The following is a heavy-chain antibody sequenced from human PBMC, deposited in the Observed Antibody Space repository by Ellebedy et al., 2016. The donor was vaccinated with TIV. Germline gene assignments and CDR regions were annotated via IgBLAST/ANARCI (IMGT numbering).Heavy chain of an antibody. J-gene: IGHJ1*01. CDR1: GFTFDSYV. Sequence: PGGSLRLSCAASGFTFDSYVMSWVRQAPGKGLDWVSTISAGSSRTDYADSVKGRFTISRDNSKNTLYLQMNSLRAEDTALYYCARGVDTALVEHFQHWGQGTLVTVSS. D-gene: IGHD5-18*01. CDR3: ARGVDTALVEHFQH. CDR2: ISAGSSRT. V-gene: IGHV3-23*01.